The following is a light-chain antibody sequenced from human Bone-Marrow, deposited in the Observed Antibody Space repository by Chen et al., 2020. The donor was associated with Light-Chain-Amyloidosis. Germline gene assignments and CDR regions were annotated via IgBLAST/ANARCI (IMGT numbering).Light chain of an antibody. CDR3: QQRSNWPQRT. J-gene: IGKJ1*01. CDR2: DAS. Sequence: DIVLPQSPATLSLSPGERATLACRASQSVRRYLDWYQQKPGQAPRLLIYDASNRASGLPARFSGSGSGTDFTLTISSLEPEDFAVYYCQQRSNWPQRTFGQGTKVEIK. V-gene: IGKV3-11*01. CDR1: QSVRRY.